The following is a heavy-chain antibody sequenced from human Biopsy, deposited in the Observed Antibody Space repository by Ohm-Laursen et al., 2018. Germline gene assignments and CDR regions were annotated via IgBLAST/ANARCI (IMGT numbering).Heavy chain of an antibody. CDR3: ARDPLNGHKHFDY. CDR1: GYTFTGFY. J-gene: IGHJ4*02. Sequence: ASVKVSCKASGYTFTGFYLHWVRQAPGQGLEWMGWINPKSGGTHYLEKFRGRVTMTRDTSISTAYLALGSLRSADTAIYYCARDPLNGHKHFDYWGQGSLVTVSS. V-gene: IGHV1-2*02. D-gene: IGHD2-8*01. CDR2: INPKSGGT.